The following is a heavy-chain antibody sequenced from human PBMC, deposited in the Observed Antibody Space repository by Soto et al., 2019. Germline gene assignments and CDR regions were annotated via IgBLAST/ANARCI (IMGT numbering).Heavy chain of an antibody. J-gene: IGHJ4*02. CDR3: ARDKYYDSTGTFDF. V-gene: IGHV4-30-2*01. Sequence: PSETLSLTCAVSGGSISSGGYSWSWIRQPPGKGLEWIGYTYHSGSTYYNPSLKSRVTISVDRSKNQFSLKLSSLTAADTAVYYCARDKYYDSTGTFDFWGQGTLVTVS. D-gene: IGHD3-22*01. CDR2: TYHSGST. CDR1: GGSISSGGYS.